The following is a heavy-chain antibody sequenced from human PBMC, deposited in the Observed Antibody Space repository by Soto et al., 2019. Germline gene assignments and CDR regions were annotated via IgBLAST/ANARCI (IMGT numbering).Heavy chain of an antibody. Sequence: EVQLVESGGGLVQPGGSLRLSCGASGFIFSTYWMYWVRQAPGKGLVWVSRINGDGSSTSYADSVKGRFTISRDNTKNKLYLQMNSLRAEDTALYYCARGQYCSGGTCYSAPDYWGQGTLVTVSS. D-gene: IGHD2-15*01. CDR2: INGDGSST. V-gene: IGHV3-74*01. CDR3: ARGQYCSGGTCYSAPDY. CDR1: GFIFSTYW. J-gene: IGHJ4*02.